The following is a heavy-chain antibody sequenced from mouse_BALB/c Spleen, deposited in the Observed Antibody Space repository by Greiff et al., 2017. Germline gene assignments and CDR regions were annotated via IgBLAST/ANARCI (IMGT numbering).Heavy chain of an antibody. D-gene: IGHD1-2*01. J-gene: IGHJ4*01. Sequence: EVMLVESGGGLVKPGGSLKLSCAASGFTFSSYAMSWVRQSPEKRLEWVAEISSGGSYTYYPDTVTGRFTISRDNAKNTLYLEMSSLRSEDTAMYYCAGGLRGYAMDYWGQGTSVTVSS. CDR3: AGGLRGYAMDY. V-gene: IGHV5-9-4*01. CDR2: ISSGGSYT. CDR1: GFTFSSYA.